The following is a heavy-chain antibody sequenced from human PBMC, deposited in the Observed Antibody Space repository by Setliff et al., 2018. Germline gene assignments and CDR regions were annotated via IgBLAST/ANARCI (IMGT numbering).Heavy chain of an antibody. CDR1: GISISGRY. CDR2: INYEGKIT. V-gene: IGHV3-74*03. J-gene: IGHJ3*01. CDR3: VRDFYDSGNDAFDL. Sequence: GESLKISCAGSGISISGRYMHWVRQVPGKGPQWICRINYEGKITTYADSVKGRFTISRDSGKNTLYLQMDDLSVEDTAMYYCVRDFYDSGNDAFDLWGQGTLVTVSS. D-gene: IGHD4-17*01.